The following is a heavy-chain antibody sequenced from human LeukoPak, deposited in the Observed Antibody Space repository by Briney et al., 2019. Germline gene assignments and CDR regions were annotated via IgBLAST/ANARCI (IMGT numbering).Heavy chain of an antibody. CDR3: ARSQDHYYYDSSGYYYFAFDI. J-gene: IGHJ3*02. Sequence: GASVKVSCKASGYTFTSYGISWVRQAPGQGLEWMGRIIPILGIANYAQKFQGRVTITADKSTSTAYMELSSLRSEDTAVYYCARSQDHYYYDSSGYYYFAFDIWGQGTMVTVSS. CDR2: IIPILGIA. CDR1: GYTFTSYG. D-gene: IGHD3-22*01. V-gene: IGHV1-69*04.